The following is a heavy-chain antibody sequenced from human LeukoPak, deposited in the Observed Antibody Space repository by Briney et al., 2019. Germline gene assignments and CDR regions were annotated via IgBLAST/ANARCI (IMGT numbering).Heavy chain of an antibody. D-gene: IGHD2-21*01. J-gene: IGHJ4*02. CDR1: GFTVSSNY. Sequence: GGSLRLSCAASGFTVSSNYMGWVRQAPGKGLEWVSYISSSSSTIYYADSVKGRFTISRDNAKNSLYLQMNSLRAEDTAVYYCARDPPLLWWGDYWGQGALVT. CDR2: ISSSSSTI. V-gene: IGHV3-48*04. CDR3: ARDPPLLWWGDY.